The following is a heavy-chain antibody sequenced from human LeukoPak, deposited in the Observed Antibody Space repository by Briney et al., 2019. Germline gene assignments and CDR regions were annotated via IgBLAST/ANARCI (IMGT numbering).Heavy chain of an antibody. D-gene: IGHD6-19*01. J-gene: IGHJ4*02. CDR3: TTGTEQQWLSLDY. V-gene: IGHV3-15*01. Sequence: GGSLRLSWVASGFTLKNAWMSCVRQAPGKGLEWVGRIRSKTDGGTTDYAAPVKGRFTISRDDSKNTLYLQMNSLKTEDTAVYYCTTGTEQQWLSLDYWGQGTLVTVSS. CDR2: IRSKTDGGTT. CDR1: GFTLKNAW.